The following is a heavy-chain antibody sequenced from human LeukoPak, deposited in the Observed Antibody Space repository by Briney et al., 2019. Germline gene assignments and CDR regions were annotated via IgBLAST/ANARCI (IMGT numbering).Heavy chain of an antibody. Sequence: GGSLRLSCAASGFTFGDYAMSWVRQAPGKGLEWVSVISGSGASPNYADSVKGRFTISRDNSKNTLYLQTNSLRVEDTAVYYCAKDRDSSSWYYYDHWGQGTLVTVSS. CDR3: AKDRDSSSWYYYDH. D-gene: IGHD6-13*01. CDR2: ISGSGASP. J-gene: IGHJ4*02. V-gene: IGHV3-23*01. CDR1: GFTFGDYA.